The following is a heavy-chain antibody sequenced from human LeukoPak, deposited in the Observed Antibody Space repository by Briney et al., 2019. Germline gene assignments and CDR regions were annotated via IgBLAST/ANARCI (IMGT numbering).Heavy chain of an antibody. J-gene: IGHJ4*02. CDR2: INHSGST. CDR1: GGSFSGYY. D-gene: IGHD4-17*01. Sequence: PSETLSLTCAVYGGSFSGYYWSWIRQPPGKGLEWIGEINHSGSTNHNPSLKSRVTISVDTSKNQFSLKLSSVTAADTAVYYCARESYGDPTPAFDYWGQGTLVTVSS. V-gene: IGHV4-34*01. CDR3: ARESYGDPTPAFDY.